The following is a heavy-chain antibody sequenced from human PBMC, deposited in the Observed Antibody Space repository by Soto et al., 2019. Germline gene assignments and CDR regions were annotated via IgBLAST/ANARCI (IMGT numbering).Heavy chain of an antibody. V-gene: IGHV1-3*01. CDR3: ARDNSGWSDY. CDR1: GYTFTRYV. Sequence: EASVKVSCKASGYTFTRYVMHWVRQAPGQRLEWMGWIDAGNGNTVYLQKFQGRVTITRDTSASTAYMELSSLRSEDTAVYYCARDNSGWSDYWGQGTLVTAPQ. D-gene: IGHD6-19*01. J-gene: IGHJ4*02. CDR2: IDAGNGNT.